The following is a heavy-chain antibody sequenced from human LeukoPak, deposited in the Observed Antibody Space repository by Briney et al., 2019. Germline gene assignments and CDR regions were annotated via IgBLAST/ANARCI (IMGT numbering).Heavy chain of an antibody. CDR3: ARVRRGTTSAFDI. J-gene: IGHJ3*02. V-gene: IGHV4-59*01. Sequence: PSETLSLTCTVSGGSISSYYWSWTRQPPGKGLEWIGYIYYSGSTNYNPSLKSRVTISVDTSKNQFSLKLSSVTAADTAVYYCARVRRGTTSAFDIWGQGTMVTVSS. D-gene: IGHD4-17*01. CDR2: IYYSGST. CDR1: GGSISSYY.